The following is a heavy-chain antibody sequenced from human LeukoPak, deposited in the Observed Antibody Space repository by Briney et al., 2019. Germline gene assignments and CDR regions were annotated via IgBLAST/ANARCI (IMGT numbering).Heavy chain of an antibody. V-gene: IGHV3-30*02. CDR2: IRYDGSNK. CDR1: GFNFKNYG. D-gene: IGHD3-9*01. Sequence: PSGGSLRLSCVASGFNFKNYGIHWVRQAPGKGLEWVAFIRYDGSNKYYADSVKGRFTISRDNSKNTLYFQMNSLRAEDTAVYYCARGPYYDILTGWRKTYNAFDIWGQGTMVTVSS. J-gene: IGHJ3*02. CDR3: ARGPYYDILTGWRKTYNAFDI.